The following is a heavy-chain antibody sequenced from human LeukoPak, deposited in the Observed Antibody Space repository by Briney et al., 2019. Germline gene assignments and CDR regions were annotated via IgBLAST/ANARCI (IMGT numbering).Heavy chain of an antibody. Sequence: GGSLRLSCAASGFTFSGYGMHWVRLAPGKGLEWVTVISYDGSNKYYADSVKGRFTISRDNSKNTLYLQMNNLRVEDTAVYYCAKDPQPWGGGDYFDYWGQGTLVTVSS. CDR1: GFTFSGYG. CDR3: AKDPQPWGGGDYFDY. CDR2: ISYDGSNK. V-gene: IGHV3-30*18. D-gene: IGHD2-21*01. J-gene: IGHJ4*02.